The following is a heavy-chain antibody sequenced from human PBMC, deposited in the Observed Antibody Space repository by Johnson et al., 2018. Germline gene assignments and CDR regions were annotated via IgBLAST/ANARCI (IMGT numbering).Heavy chain of an antibody. Sequence: VQLQESGGGLVQPGGSLRLSCVASGFTFSSYWMHWVRQDPGKGLVWVSRSYSDGSIRNYADSVKGRFTISRDNTKNTLYLQMNSLRVEDTPVYYFARGSLVSGYYSRGAFESWGQGTMVTVSS. CDR3: ARGSLVSGYYSRGAFES. V-gene: IGHV3-74*01. CDR1: GFTFSSYW. J-gene: IGHJ3*02. CDR2: SYSDGSIR. D-gene: IGHD3-22*01.